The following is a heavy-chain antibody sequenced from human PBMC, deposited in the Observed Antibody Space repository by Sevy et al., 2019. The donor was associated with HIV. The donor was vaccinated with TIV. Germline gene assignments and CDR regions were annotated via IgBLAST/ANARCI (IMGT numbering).Heavy chain of an antibody. CDR3: ARSAYYYGSGSYITRNYYYYGMDV. V-gene: IGHV3-53*01. CDR2: IYSGGST. CDR1: GFTVSSNY. Sequence: GGSLRLSCTASGFTVSSNYMSWVRQAPGKGLEWVSVIYSGGSTYYADTVKGRFTISRDNSKNTLYLQMNSLRAEDTAVYYCARSAYYYGSGSYITRNYYYYGMDVWGQGTTVTVSS. D-gene: IGHD3-10*01. J-gene: IGHJ6*02.